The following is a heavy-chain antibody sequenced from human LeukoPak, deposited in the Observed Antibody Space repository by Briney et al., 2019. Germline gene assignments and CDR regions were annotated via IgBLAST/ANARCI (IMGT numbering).Heavy chain of an antibody. V-gene: IGHV3-23*01. CDR2: VSPSGNTT. CDR1: GFTFSTYA. Sequence: PAGSLRLSCAASGFTFSTYAISWVRQAPGKGLEWVSGVSPSGNTTYYPDSVKGRFAISRDNAKNTVYLQMNSVRADDTAVYYCARESRYRDYFDYWGQGTMVTDSS. D-gene: IGHD1-14*01. CDR3: ARESRYRDYFDY. J-gene: IGHJ4*02.